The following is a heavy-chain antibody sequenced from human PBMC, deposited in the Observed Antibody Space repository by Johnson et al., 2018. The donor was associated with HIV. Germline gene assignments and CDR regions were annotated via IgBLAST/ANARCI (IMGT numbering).Heavy chain of an antibody. CDR2: IYSGDRT. CDR1: GFTVSSNY. Sequence: VQLVESGGGLVQPWGSLRLSCAASGFTVSSNYMSWVRQAPGKGLEWVSVIYSGDRTYSAVSVKGRFTISRDSSENTLFLQMNSLRVEDTAIYYCAGRSSAWYEDAFDIWGQGTMVTVSS. CDR3: AGRSSAWYEDAFDI. J-gene: IGHJ3*02. D-gene: IGHD6-19*01. V-gene: IGHV3-66*01.